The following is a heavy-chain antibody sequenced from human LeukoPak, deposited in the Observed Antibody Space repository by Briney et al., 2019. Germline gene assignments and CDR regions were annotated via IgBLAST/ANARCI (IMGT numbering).Heavy chain of an antibody. V-gene: IGHV3-23*01. CDR1: GHTFSSYA. CDR3: AKYRSGGYWASTMYYLDT. Sequence: GGSLRLSCVASGHTFSSYAFTWLRQAPGRGLEWVSGISAGGDAYYADSVKGRFIISRDNSKNTVHLQMNTLRADDTAVYSCAKYRSGGYWASTMYYLDTWGKGILVSVSS. J-gene: IGHJ4*02. CDR2: ISAGGDA. D-gene: IGHD3-10*01.